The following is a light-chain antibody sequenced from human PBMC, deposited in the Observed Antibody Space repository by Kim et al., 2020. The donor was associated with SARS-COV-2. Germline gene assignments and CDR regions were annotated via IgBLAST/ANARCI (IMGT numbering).Light chain of an antibody. CDR1: QSVSSSY. CDR2: GAF. V-gene: IGKV3-20*01. Sequence: RCWSPGDTEHLFCRASQSVSSSYLAWYQQKPGQAPRLLIYGAFIRATGIPERFRGSGSGTEFTLTISRLESEDFAVYYCQQYRTFGRGTKVDIK. CDR3: QQYRT. J-gene: IGKJ1*01.